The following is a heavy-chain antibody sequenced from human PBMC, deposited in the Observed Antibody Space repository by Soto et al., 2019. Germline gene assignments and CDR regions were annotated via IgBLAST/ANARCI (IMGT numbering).Heavy chain of an antibody. V-gene: IGHV2-5*02. CDR2: IYWDDDK. CDR3: AHSMYCGGDCGGRFAY. Sequence: QITLKESGPTLVKPTQTLTLTCTFSGFSLSTSGVGVGWIRQPPGKALEWLALIYWDDDKRYSPSLKRRLTITEVTSKNQVVLTRTNMDPVDTATYYCAHSMYCGGDCGGRFAYWGPGTLVTVSS. J-gene: IGHJ4*02. D-gene: IGHD2-21*02. CDR1: GFSLSTSGVG.